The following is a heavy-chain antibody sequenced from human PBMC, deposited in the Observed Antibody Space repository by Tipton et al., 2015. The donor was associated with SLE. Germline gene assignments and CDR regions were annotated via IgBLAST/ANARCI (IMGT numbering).Heavy chain of an antibody. J-gene: IGHJ3*01. CDR2: ISGSGDST. CDR1: GFTFTNYA. V-gene: IGHV3-23*01. Sequence: GSLRLSCAVSGFTFTNYAMTWVRQAPGKGLEWVSGISGSGDSTYYADSMKGRFTISRDNSKNTLFLQMNSLRAEDTAVYFCANGAGINYASSALDFWGQGTMVTVSS. D-gene: IGHD1-7*01. CDR3: ANGAGINYASSALDF.